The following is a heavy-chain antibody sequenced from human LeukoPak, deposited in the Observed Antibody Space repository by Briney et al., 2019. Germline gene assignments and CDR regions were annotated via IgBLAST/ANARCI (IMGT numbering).Heavy chain of an antibody. Sequence: GGSLRLSCAASGFTFSSYGMHWVRQAPGKGLEWVAFIRYDGSNKYYADSVKGRFTISRDNSKNTLYLQMNSLRAEDTAVYYCAKGRGVLLWFGVHWWGQGTLVTVSS. V-gene: IGHV3-30*02. J-gene: IGHJ4*02. CDR1: GFTFSSYG. CDR3: AKGRGVLLWFGVHW. CDR2: IRYDGSNK. D-gene: IGHD3-10*01.